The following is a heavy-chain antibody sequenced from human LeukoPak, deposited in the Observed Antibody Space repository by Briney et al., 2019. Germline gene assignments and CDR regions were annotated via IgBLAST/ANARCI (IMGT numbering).Heavy chain of an antibody. J-gene: IGHJ4*02. V-gene: IGHV3-74*01. CDR1: EFSFSNHW. Sequence: GGSLRLSCAASEFSFSNHWMHWVRQAPGEGLVWVSYINSDGSSTSYADYVKGRSTISRDNARNMLYLQMSSLRVEDTAVYYCARDGSLPDYWGQGTLVTVSS. CDR2: INSDGSST. CDR3: ARDGSLPDY.